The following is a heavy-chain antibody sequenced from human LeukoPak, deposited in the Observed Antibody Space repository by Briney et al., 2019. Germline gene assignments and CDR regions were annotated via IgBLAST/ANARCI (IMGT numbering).Heavy chain of an antibody. CDR1: GYTFTSYG. Sequence: GASVKVSCKASGYTFTSYGISWVRQAPGQGLEWMGWINPNSGGTNYAQKFQGRVTMTRDTSISTAYMELSRLRSDDTAVYYCASHPPDYYDSSGYPGYWGQGTLVTVSS. D-gene: IGHD3-22*01. CDR3: ASHPPDYYDSSGYPGY. V-gene: IGHV1-2*02. CDR2: INPNSGGT. J-gene: IGHJ4*02.